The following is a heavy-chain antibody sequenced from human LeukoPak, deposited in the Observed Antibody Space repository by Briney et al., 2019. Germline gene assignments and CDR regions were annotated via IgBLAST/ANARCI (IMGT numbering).Heavy chain of an antibody. CDR1: GFTFSNYA. D-gene: IGHD5-18*01. CDR3: AKGAGYSYGHSSDY. J-gene: IGHJ4*02. Sequence: PGGSLRLSYAASGFTFSNYAMSWVRQAPGKGLEWVSTVSGSGGTTHYADSVKGRFTISRDNSKNTLYLQMNSLRAEDTAVYYCAKGAGYSYGHSSDYWGQGTLVTVST. V-gene: IGHV3-23*01. CDR2: VSGSGGTT.